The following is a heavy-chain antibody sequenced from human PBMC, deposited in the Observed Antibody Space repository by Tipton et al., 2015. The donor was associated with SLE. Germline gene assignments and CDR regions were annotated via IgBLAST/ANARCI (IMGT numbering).Heavy chain of an antibody. V-gene: IGHV4-34*01. CDR3: AREAYSSGWTLFDY. CDR2: INHSGST. D-gene: IGHD6-19*01. J-gene: IGHJ4*02. Sequence: TLSLTCAVYGGSFSGYYWSWIRQPPGKGLEWIGEINHSGSTNYNPSLKSRVTISVDTSKNQFSLKLSSVTAADTAVYYCAREAYSSGWTLFDYWGQGTLVTVPS. CDR1: GGSFSGYY.